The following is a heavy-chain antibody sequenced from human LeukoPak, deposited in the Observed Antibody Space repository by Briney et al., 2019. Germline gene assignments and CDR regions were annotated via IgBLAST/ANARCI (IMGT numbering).Heavy chain of an antibody. J-gene: IGHJ6*02. Sequence: GGSLRLSCVASGITFSNYAVSWVRQAPEKGLEWVAVISYDGSNKYYADSVKGRFAISRDNSKNTLYLQMHSLRAEDTAVYYCARAHYDFWSGYSMGDYYYGMDVWGQGTTVTVSS. V-gene: IGHV3-30*09. CDR3: ARAHYDFWSGYSMGDYYYGMDV. CDR2: ISYDGSNK. CDR1: GITFSNYA. D-gene: IGHD3-3*01.